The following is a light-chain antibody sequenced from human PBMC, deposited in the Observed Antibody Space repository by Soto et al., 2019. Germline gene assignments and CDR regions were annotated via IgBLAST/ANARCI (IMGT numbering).Light chain of an antibody. CDR2: DVS. Sequence: QSVLPQPASVSGSPGQSITISCTGTSSDVGGYNYVSWYQQHPGKAPKFMIYDVSNRPSGVSTRFPGSKSGNTASLTISGLQAEDEADYYCNSYTTSNTRQIVFGTGTKVTVL. V-gene: IGLV2-14*01. CDR1: SSDVGGYNY. J-gene: IGLJ1*01. CDR3: NSYTTSNTRQIV.